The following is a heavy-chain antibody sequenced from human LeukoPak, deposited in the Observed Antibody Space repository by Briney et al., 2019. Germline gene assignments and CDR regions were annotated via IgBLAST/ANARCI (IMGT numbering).Heavy chain of an antibody. CDR3: ARSNYDFWSGYRGRYFDY. D-gene: IGHD3-3*01. J-gene: IGHJ4*02. CDR1: GFTFSSYG. CDR2: IWYGGSNK. Sequence: GGSLRLSCAASGFTFSSYGMHWVRQAPGKGLEWVAVIWYGGSNKYYADSVKGRFTISRDNSKNTLYLQMNSLRAEDTAVYYCARSNYDFWSGYRGRYFDYWGQGTLVTVSS. V-gene: IGHV3-33*01.